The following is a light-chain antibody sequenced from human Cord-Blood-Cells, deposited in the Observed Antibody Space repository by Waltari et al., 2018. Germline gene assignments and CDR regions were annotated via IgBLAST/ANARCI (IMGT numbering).Light chain of an antibody. CDR2: DAS. V-gene: IGKV1-5*01. CDR3: QQYNSYTWT. J-gene: IGKJ1*01. CDR1: QSISSW. Sequence: DIQMTQSACTLSASVGARCTITCRASQSISSWLAWYQQKPGKAPKLLIYDASSLESGVPSRFSGSGSGTEFTLTISSLQPDDFATYYCQQYNSYTWTFGQGTKVEIK.